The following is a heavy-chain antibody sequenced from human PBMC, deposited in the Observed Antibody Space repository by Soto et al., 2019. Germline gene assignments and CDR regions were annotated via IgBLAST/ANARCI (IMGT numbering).Heavy chain of an antibody. CDR1: GDNISSNGAS. CDR3: ARYYDDSRSSYYHYYGMDG. Sequence: SQTLSLTCAISGDNISSNGASWNWIRQSPSRGLEWLGKTYYWSKWSNDYAVSVKSRITISPDTSQNQFSLHLSSVTPEDTAVYYCARYYDDSRSSYYHYYGMDGWGQGTTVTVSS. CDR2: TYYWSKWSN. J-gene: IGHJ6*02. D-gene: IGHD3-22*01. V-gene: IGHV6-1*01.